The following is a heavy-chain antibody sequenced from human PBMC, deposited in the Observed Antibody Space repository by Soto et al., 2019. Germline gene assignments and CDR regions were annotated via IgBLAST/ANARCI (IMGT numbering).Heavy chain of an antibody. CDR3: SRRAPEGFDP. V-gene: IGHV4-39*02. CDR2: IDYSGST. J-gene: IGHJ5*02. CDR1: GASIRSYY. Sequence: PSETLSLTCSVSGASIRSYYGALIRQPPGKGLEWIGSIDYSGSTYYNPSLKSRVTISVDTSKNHFSLKLGSVTAADTALYYCSRRAPEGFDPWGQGTLVTVSS.